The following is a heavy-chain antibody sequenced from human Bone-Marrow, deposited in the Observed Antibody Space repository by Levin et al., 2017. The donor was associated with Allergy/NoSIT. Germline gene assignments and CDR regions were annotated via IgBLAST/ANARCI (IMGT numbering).Heavy chain of an antibody. Sequence: ASGPTLVKPTQTLTLTCTFSGFSLSTSGMCVGWIRQPPGKAPEWLARVDWDGDKYYYRFLTTRLTISEDTSKNQVVLTMTDMGPADTATYYCARINKGLGAPGDAFDVWGQGTMVTVSS. J-gene: IGHJ3*01. D-gene: IGHD1-26*01. CDR1: GFSLSTSGMC. CDR3: ARINKGLGAPGDAFDV. V-gene: IGHV2-70*11. CDR2: VDWDGDK.